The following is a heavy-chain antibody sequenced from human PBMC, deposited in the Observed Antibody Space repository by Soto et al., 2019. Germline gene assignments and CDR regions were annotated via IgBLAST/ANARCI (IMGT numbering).Heavy chain of an antibody. J-gene: IGHJ6*04. CDR3: AKDSPLWTTLSGYYYGMDV. V-gene: IGHV3-30*18. CDR2: ISYDGSNK. D-gene: IGHD4-4*01. Sequence: QVQLVESGGGVVQPGRSLRLSCAASGFTFSSSGMHWVRQAPGKGLEWVAVISYDGSNKYYADSVKGRFTISRDNSKNTLYMQMNSMRADDTAVYYCAKDSPLWTTLSGYYYGMDVWGKGTIVTVSA. CDR1: GFTFSSSG.